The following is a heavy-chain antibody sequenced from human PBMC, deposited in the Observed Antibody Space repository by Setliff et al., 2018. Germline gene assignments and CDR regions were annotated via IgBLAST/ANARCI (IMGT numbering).Heavy chain of an antibody. CDR3: VRESVRASTTTISKFDF. Sequence: GSLRLSCAASGFTFSSFWMYWVRQVPGKGLVWVSRINIDGSSSNYADSVKGRFTISRDNAQNTLYLQMNSLRAEDTAVYFCVRESVRASTTTISKFDFWGQGTLVTVSS. V-gene: IGHV3-74*01. D-gene: IGHD4-4*01. J-gene: IGHJ4*02. CDR2: INIDGSSS. CDR1: GFTFSSFW.